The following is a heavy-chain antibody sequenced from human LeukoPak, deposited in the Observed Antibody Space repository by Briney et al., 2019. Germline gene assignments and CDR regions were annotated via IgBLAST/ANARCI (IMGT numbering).Heavy chain of an antibody. CDR2: ISSSSSYI. V-gene: IGHV3-21*01. CDR3: ARDVHDYGDYGVEDY. D-gene: IGHD4-17*01. Sequence: PGGSLRLSCAASGFTLSSYSMNWVRQAPGKGLEWVSSISSSSSYIYYADSVKGRFTISRDNAKNSLYLQMNSLRAEDTAVYYCARDVHDYGDYGVEDYWGQGTLVTVSS. CDR1: GFTLSSYS. J-gene: IGHJ4*02.